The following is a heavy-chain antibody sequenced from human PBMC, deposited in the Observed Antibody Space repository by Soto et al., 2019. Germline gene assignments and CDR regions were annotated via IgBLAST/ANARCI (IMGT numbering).Heavy chain of an antibody. D-gene: IGHD6-19*01. CDR3: ARQGYSSGWYHWFDP. V-gene: IGHV5-51*01. J-gene: IGHJ5*02. CDR1: GYSFTNYW. CDR2: IYPGDSDT. Sequence: EVQLVQSGAEVKRPGESLKISCKGSGYSFTNYWIGWVRQMPGKGLEWMGIIYPGDSDTRYSPSFQGQVTISADKSISTAYLQWSSLKASDTAMYYCARQGYSSGWYHWFDPWGQGTLVTVSS.